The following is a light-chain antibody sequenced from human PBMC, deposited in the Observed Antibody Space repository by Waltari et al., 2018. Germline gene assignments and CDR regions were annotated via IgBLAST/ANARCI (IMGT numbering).Light chain of an antibody. CDR1: SSNIGNNY. V-gene: IGLV1-51*02. CDR3: GTWDSSLSGAV. Sequence: QSVLTQPPSVSAAPGQRVTISCSGGSSNIGNNYVSWYRQFPGTPPKLHNTENTERPSGIPGRFSGSKAGTSATLDITGLQAGDEADYYCGTWDSSLSGAVFGGGTHLTVL. CDR2: ENT. J-gene: IGLJ7*01.